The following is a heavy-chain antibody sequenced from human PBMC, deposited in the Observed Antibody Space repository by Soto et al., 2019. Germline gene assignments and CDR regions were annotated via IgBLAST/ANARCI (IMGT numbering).Heavy chain of an antibody. Sequence: TSETLSLPCAVYGGSFSGYYWSWLRQPPGKWLECIGEINHSGSTNYNPSLKSRVTISVDTSKNQFSLKLSSVTAADTAVYYCARGPVYSSGWYGGMDVWGQGTTVTVSS. CDR2: INHSGST. CDR1: GGSFSGYY. CDR3: ARGPVYSSGWYGGMDV. J-gene: IGHJ6*02. V-gene: IGHV4-34*01. D-gene: IGHD6-19*01.